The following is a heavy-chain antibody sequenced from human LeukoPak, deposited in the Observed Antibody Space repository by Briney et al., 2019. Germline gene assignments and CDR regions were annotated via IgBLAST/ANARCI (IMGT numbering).Heavy chain of an antibody. CDR2: INPSGGST. D-gene: IGHD4-17*01. V-gene: IGHV1-46*01. CDR3: ASGTVTTRNYYYYYMDV. J-gene: IGHJ6*03. CDR1: GYTFTSYY. Sequence: GASVKVSRKASGYTFTSYYMHWVRQAPGQGLEWMGIINPSGGSTSYAQKFQGRVTMTRDMSTSTVYMELSSLRSEDTAVYYCASGTVTTRNYYYYYMDVWGKGTTVTVSS.